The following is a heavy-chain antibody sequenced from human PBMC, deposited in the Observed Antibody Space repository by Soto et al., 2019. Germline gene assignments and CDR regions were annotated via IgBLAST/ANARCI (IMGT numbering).Heavy chain of an antibody. CDR1: EFTFSNYG. CDR3: AKELHTSSGWSQVIY. J-gene: IGHJ4*02. D-gene: IGHD6-19*01. CDR2: ISCSGGST. V-gene: IGHV3-23*01. Sequence: PGGSLRLSCAAAEFTFSNYGMSWVRTAPGKGLEWVSAISCSGGSTYYADSVKGRFTISRDNSKNTLYLQMNSLRAEDTAVYYYAKELHTSSGWSQVIYWGQGTLVTVSS.